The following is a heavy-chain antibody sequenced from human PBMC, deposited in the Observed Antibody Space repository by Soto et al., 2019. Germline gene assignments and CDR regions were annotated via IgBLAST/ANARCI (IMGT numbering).Heavy chain of an antibody. D-gene: IGHD6-13*01. Sequence: ASVKVSCKVSGYTLTELSMHWVRQAPGKGLEWMGGFDPEDGETIYAQKFQGRVTVTEDTSTDTAYMELSSLRSEDTAVYYCATGVYSRGAFDIWGQGTMVTV. CDR2: FDPEDGET. CDR3: ATGVYSRGAFDI. J-gene: IGHJ3*02. V-gene: IGHV1-24*01. CDR1: GYTLTELS.